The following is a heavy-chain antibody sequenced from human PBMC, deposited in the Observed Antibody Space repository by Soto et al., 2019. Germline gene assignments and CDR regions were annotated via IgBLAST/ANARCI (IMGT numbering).Heavy chain of an antibody. CDR3: ASWTPQSGVSIAAIFRFGEFSS. Sequence: AETLSLTCTVSGGSISSYYWSWIRQPPGKGLEWIGYIYYSGSTNYNPSLKSRVTISVDTSKNQFSLKLSSVTAADTAVYYCASWTPQSGVSIAAIFRFGEFSSWGRGTMVTV. CDR2: IYYSGST. CDR1: GGSISSYY. V-gene: IGHV4-59*13. D-gene: IGHD3-10*01. J-gene: IGHJ4*02.